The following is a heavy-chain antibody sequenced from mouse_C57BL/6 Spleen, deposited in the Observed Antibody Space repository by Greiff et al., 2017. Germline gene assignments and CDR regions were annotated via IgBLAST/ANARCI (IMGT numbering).Heavy chain of an antibody. CDR1: GYTFTSYW. Sequence: VQLQQPGAELVKPGASVKLSCKASGYTFTSYWMHWVKQRPGQGLEWIGMIHPNSGSTNYNEKFKSKATLTVDKSSSTAYMQLSSLTSEDSAVYYCARDDGYYPTLGYWGQGTTLTVSS. D-gene: IGHD2-3*01. J-gene: IGHJ2*01. CDR3: ARDDGYYPTLGY. V-gene: IGHV1-64*01. CDR2: IHPNSGST.